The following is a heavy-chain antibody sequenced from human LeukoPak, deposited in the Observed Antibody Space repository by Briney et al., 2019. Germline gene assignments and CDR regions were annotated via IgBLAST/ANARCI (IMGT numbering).Heavy chain of an antibody. CDR1: GYTLTELS. J-gene: IGHJ4*02. Sequence: ASVKVSCKVSGYTLTELSMHWVRQAPGKGLEWMGGFDPEDGETIYAQKFQGRVTMTEDTSTDTAYMELSSLRSEDTAVYYCATGRYSSSSFGYWGQGTLVTVSS. V-gene: IGHV1-24*01. D-gene: IGHD6-6*01. CDR2: FDPEDGET. CDR3: ATGRYSSSSFGY.